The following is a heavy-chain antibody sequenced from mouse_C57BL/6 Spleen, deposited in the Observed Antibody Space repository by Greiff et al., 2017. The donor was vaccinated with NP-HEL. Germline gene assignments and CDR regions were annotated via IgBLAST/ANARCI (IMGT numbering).Heavy chain of an antibody. V-gene: IGHV1-7*01. CDR2: INPSSGYT. CDR3: AIKKKSYDESWYFDD. J-gene: IGHJ1*03. D-gene: IGHD2-12*01. Sequence: QVQLKESGAELAKPGASVKLSCKASGYTFTSYWMHWVKQRPGQGLEWIGYINPSSGYTKYNQKFKDKATLTADKSSSTAYMQLSSLTYEDTAVYDGAIKKKSYDESWYFDDWGTGTTGTVSS. CDR1: GYTFTSYW.